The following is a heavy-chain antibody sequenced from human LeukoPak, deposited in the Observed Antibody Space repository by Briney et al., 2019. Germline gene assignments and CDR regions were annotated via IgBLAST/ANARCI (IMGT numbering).Heavy chain of an antibody. CDR1: GFTFSSYW. CDR3: ASPLRNGVY. D-gene: IGHD2-8*01. Sequence: GGSLRLSCAASGFTFSSYWMHWVRQAPGKGLVWVSRINSDGSSTSYAASVKGHFTISKDNPKNTPLLQMNSLRAEDTAGYYCASPLRNGVYWGQGTLVTVSS. CDR2: INSDGSST. V-gene: IGHV3-74*01. J-gene: IGHJ4*02.